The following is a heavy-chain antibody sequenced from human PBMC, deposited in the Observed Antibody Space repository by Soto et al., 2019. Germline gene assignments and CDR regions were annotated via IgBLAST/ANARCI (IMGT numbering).Heavy chain of an antibody. CDR1: GASIGSGGW. D-gene: IGHD2-8*02. V-gene: IGHV4-4*02. CDR2: IFHDGNT. Sequence: SETLSLTCAVSGASIGSGGWWRWVRQPPGKGLEWIAEIFHDGNTNYSPSLKSRVTISVDKSQNQFSLNVYSVTAEDTEVYHCPRQEGWTGTYQWGHGTLVTVSS. CDR3: PRQEGWTGTYQ. J-gene: IGHJ4*01.